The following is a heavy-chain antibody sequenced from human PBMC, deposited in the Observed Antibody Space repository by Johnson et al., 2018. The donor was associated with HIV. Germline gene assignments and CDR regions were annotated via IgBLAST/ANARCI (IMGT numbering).Heavy chain of an antibody. CDR1: GFTVSSNY. J-gene: IGHJ3*02. D-gene: IGHD3-10*01. CDR3: ARATWGRALLWFREHRDHAFDI. V-gene: IGHV3-66*01. Sequence: VQLVESGGGLVQPGGSLRLSCAASGFTVSSNYMSWVRQAPGKGLAWVSVIYSGGSTYYADSVKGRFTISSDNSKNTLYLQMNSLRAEDTAVYYCARATWGRALLWFREHRDHAFDIWGQGTMVTVSS. CDR2: IYSGGST.